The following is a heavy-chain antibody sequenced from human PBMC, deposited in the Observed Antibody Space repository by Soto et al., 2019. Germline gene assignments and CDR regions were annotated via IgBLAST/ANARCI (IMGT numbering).Heavy chain of an antibody. CDR2: IYYSGST. V-gene: IGHV4-39*01. CDR1: GGSISSSSYY. Sequence: ASETLSLTCTVSGGSISSSSYYWGWIRQPPGKGLERIGSIYYSGSTYYNPSLKSRVTISVDTSKNQFSLKLSSVTAADTAVYYCARPYDSSGYYYEDYYFDYWGQGTLVTVSS. CDR3: ARPYDSSGYYYEDYYFDY. J-gene: IGHJ4*02. D-gene: IGHD3-22*01.